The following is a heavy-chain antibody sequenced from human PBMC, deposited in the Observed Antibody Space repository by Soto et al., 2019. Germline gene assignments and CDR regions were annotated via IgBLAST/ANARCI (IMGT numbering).Heavy chain of an antibody. CDR1: GFTFTSYA. J-gene: IGHJ2*01. CDR2: ISGSGGST. CDR3: AKDRTVRCNWYFDL. D-gene: IGHD4-4*01. V-gene: IGHV3-23*01. Sequence: EVQLLESGGGLVQPGGSLRLSCAASGFTFTSYAMTWVRQAPGKGLEWVSGISGSGGSTYYADSVKGRFTISRDNSKNTLYLQMNRLRAEDTAVYYCAKDRTVRCNWYFDLWGRGTLVTVSS.